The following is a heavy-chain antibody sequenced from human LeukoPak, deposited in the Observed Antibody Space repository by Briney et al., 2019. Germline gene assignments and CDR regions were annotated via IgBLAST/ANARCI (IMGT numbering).Heavy chain of an antibody. CDR3: ARVRITMVRRTFDP. CDR1: GGSISSYY. CDR2: IYTSGST. V-gene: IGHV4-4*07. D-gene: IGHD3-10*01. Sequence: SPSETLSLTCTVSGGSISSYYWSWIRQPAGKGLEWIGRIYTSGSTNYNPSLKSRVTISVDTSKNQFSLKLSSVTAADTAVYYCARVRITMVRRTFDPWGQGTLVTVSS. J-gene: IGHJ5*02.